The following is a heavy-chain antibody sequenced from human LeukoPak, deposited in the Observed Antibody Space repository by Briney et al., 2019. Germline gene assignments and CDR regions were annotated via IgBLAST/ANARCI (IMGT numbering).Heavy chain of an antibody. D-gene: IGHD5-18*01. J-gene: IGHJ4*02. CDR2: IIPIFGTA. CDR1: GGTFSSYA. Sequence: SVKVSCKASGGTFSSYAISWVRQAPGQGLEWMGGIIPIFGTANYAQKFQGRVTITADESTSTAYMELSSLRSEDTAVYYCARERRGYSSFWDYWGQGTLVTVSS. V-gene: IGHV1-69*13. CDR3: ARERRGYSSFWDY.